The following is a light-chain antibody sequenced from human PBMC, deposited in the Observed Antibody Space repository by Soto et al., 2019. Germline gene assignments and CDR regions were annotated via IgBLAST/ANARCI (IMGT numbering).Light chain of an antibody. Sequence: EIVLTQSPGTLSLSPGERATLSCRASQSVSSSFLAWYQQKPGQAPRLLIYCASIRATGIPDRFSGSGSGTDFTLTISRLEPEDVAVYYCQQYGSSPLTFGGGTKVEIK. CDR2: CAS. CDR1: QSVSSSF. CDR3: QQYGSSPLT. V-gene: IGKV3-20*01. J-gene: IGKJ4*01.